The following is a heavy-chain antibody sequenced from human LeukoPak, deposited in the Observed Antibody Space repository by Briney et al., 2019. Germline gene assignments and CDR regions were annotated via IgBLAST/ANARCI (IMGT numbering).Heavy chain of an antibody. D-gene: IGHD3-10*01. CDR3: AKDPLLWFGEGIDY. J-gene: IGHJ4*02. V-gene: IGHV3-23*01. Sequence: GGSLRRSCAASGFTFSSYAMSWVRQAPGKGLEWVSAISGSGGSTYYADSVKGRFTISRDNSKNTLYLQMNSLRAEDTAVYYCAKDPLLWFGEGIDYWGQGTLVTVSS. CDR1: GFTFSSYA. CDR2: ISGSGGST.